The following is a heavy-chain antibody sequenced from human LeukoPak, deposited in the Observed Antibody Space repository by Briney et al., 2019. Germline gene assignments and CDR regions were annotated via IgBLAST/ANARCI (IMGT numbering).Heavy chain of an antibody. CDR3: ARNLPGSVQYHYYMDV. Sequence: SETLSLTCTVSGYSIGSGYYWGWIRQPPGKGLEWIGSIYHSGSTYYNPSLKSRVTISVDTSKNQFSLKLSSVTAADTAVYYCARNLPGSVQYHYYMDVWGKGTTVTVSS. D-gene: IGHD4-11*01. V-gene: IGHV4-38-2*02. CDR1: GYSIGSGYY. J-gene: IGHJ6*03. CDR2: IYHSGST.